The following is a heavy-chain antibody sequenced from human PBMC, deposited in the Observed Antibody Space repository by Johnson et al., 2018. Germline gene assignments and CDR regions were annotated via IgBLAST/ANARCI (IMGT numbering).Heavy chain of an antibody. J-gene: IGHJ1*01. V-gene: IGHV3-30*18. CDR1: GFTFSSYG. Sequence: QEQLVQSGGGVVQPGRSMRLSCAASGFTFSSYGMHWVRQAPGKGLEWVAVISSDGSNKSYADSVKGRFTFSRDNPRNTLYLQMNSLRAEDTAVYYCAKGDSGWSFQHWGQGTLVTVSS. CDR3: AKGDSGWSFQH. CDR2: ISSDGSNK. D-gene: IGHD6-19*01.